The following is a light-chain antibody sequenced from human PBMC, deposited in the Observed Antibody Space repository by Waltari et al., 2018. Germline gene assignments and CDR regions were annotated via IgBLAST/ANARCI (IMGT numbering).Light chain of an antibody. J-gene: IGLJ3*02. CDR2: VNSDGRH. CDR1: SGHTSNV. Sequence: QLVLTQSPSASASLGASVRLTCTLSSGHTSNVIAWHQQQPEKGPRYLMKVNSDGRHTKGDEIPDRFSGSSSGAERYLTISSRQSEDEADYYCQTGGHGTWVFGGGTKLTVL. V-gene: IGLV4-69*01. CDR3: QTGGHGTWV.